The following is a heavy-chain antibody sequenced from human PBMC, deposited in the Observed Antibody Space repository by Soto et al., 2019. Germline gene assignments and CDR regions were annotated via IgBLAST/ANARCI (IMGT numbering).Heavy chain of an antibody. CDR1: GYTFTGYA. CDR2: INAGNGNT. V-gene: IGHV1-3*05. Sequence: QVQLVQSGAEEKKPGASVKVSCKASGYTFTGYAMHWVHQAPGQRLEWMGWINAGNGNTKYSQKFQGRVTITRDTSATTAYMELSSLRSEDTAVYYCERAVAVAADFDYWGQGTLVTVSS. CDR3: ERAVAVAADFDY. J-gene: IGHJ4*02. D-gene: IGHD6-19*01.